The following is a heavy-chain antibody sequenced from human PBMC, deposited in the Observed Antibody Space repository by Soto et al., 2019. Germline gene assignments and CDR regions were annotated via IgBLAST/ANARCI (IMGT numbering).Heavy chain of an antibody. CDR2: INPNSGGT. Sequence: ASVKVSCKASGYTFTGYYMHWVRQAPGQGLEWMGWINPNSGGTNYAQKFQGRVTMTTDTSTSTAYMELRGLRSDDTAIYYCAAATSIALGFRYLGQGTLVTVSS. V-gene: IGHV1-2*02. D-gene: IGHD1-26*01. J-gene: IGHJ4*02. CDR1: GYTFTGYY. CDR3: AAATSIALGFRY.